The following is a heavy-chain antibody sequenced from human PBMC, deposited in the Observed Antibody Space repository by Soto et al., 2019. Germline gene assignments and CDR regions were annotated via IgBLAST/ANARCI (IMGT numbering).Heavy chain of an antibody. D-gene: IGHD2-2*01. CDR1: GFTSSNYW. CDR2: VNSDGSST. CDR3: ARVPHCNSTRCYSYFDL. Sequence: EVQLVESGGGLVQPGGSLRRSCTASGFTSSNYWIHWVRQAPGKGLVWVSRVNSDGSSTLYADSVKGRFTVSRDNGQNTLYLQMNSLRAEDTAVYYCARVPHCNSTRCYSYFDLWGRGTLVTVSS. J-gene: IGHJ2*01. V-gene: IGHV3-74*01.